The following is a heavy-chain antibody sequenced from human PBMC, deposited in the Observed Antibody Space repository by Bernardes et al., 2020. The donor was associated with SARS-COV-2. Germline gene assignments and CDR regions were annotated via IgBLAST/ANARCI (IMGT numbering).Heavy chain of an antibody. J-gene: IGHJ4*02. CDR2: ISGSGGST. D-gene: IGHD3-22*01. CDR3: AKGYDSSGYYLAGVDY. V-gene: IGHV3-23*01. CDR1: GFTFSSYA. Sequence: GGSLRLSCAASGFTFSSYAMSWVRQAPGKGLEWVSAISGSGGSTYYADSVKGRFTISRDNSKNTLYLQMNSLRAEDTAVYYCAKGYDSSGYYLAGVDYWGQGTLVTVSS.